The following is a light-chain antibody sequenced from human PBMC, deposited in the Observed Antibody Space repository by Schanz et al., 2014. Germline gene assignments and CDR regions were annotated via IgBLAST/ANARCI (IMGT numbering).Light chain of an antibody. CDR1: SSDVGGYNY. CDR2: DVT. V-gene: IGLV2-14*01. J-gene: IGLJ1*01. CDR3: SSYTSSSSFV. Sequence: QSVLTQPASVSGSPGQSITISCTGTSSDVGGYNYVSWYQQHSGKAPKLMIYDVTNRPSGVSNRFSGSKSGNTASLTISGLQAEDEADYYCSSYTSSSSFVFGTGTKLPVL.